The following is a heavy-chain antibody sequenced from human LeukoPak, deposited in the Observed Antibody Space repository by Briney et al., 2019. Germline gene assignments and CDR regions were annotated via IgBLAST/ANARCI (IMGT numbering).Heavy chain of an antibody. CDR1: GGSFSGYY. CDR3: ARGRVGVTAFTYKPLNAFDI. CDR2: INHSGST. D-gene: IGHD1-26*01. V-gene: IGHV4-34*01. J-gene: IGHJ3*02. Sequence: PSETLSLTCAVYGGSFSGYYWSWIRQPPGKGLEWIGEINHSGSTNYNPSLKSRVTTSVDTSKNQFSLKLSSVTAADTAVYYCARGRVGVTAFTYKPLNAFDIWGQGTMVTVSS.